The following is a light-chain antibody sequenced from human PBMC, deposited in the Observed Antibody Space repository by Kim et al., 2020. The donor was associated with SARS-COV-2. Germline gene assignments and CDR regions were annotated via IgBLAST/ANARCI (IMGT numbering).Light chain of an antibody. V-gene: IGKV1-39*01. J-gene: IGKJ4*01. CDR2: TAS. Sequence: DIQMTQSPSSLSASVGDRVTITCRASQDISRYLNWYQQKPGKAPKLLIYTASSLQSGVPSRFTGSGSGTDFTLTISSLQAEDVAVYYCQQYYSTPLSFGGGTKVDIK. CDR1: QDISRY. CDR3: QQYYSTPLS.